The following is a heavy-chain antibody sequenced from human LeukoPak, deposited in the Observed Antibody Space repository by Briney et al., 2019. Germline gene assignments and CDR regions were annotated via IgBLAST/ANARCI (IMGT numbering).Heavy chain of an antibody. CDR2: FYSGGKT. D-gene: IGHD3-22*01. CDR1: GFTVSSNY. Sequence: GGSLRLSCAATGFTVSSNYMSWVRQAPGKGLEWVSVFYSGGKTYYTDSVKGRFTISRDNSKNTLYLQMNSLRAEDTAVYYCARTYYYDSSGYYYPFDYWGQGTLVTVSS. J-gene: IGHJ4*02. V-gene: IGHV3-53*01. CDR3: ARTYYYDSSGYYYPFDY.